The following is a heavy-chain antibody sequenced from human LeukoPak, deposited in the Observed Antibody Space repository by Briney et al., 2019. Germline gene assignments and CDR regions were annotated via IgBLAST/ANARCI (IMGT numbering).Heavy chain of an antibody. CDR1: EFTFTSYV. CDR2: ISSSGNTI. V-gene: IGHV3-48*03. D-gene: IGHD6-6*01. J-gene: IGHJ3*02. CDR3: ARGPSIAARYDAFDI. Sequence: GGSLRLSCAASEFTFTSYVLNWVRQAPGKGLEWVSYISSSGNTISYADSVKGRFTISRDNAKNSLYLQVISLRAEDTAVYYCARGPSIAARYDAFDIWGQGTMVTVSS.